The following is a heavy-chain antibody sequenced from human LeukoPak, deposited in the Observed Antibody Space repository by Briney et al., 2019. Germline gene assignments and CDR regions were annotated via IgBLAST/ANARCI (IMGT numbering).Heavy chain of an antibody. D-gene: IGHD6-19*01. CDR2: ISGSGGST. V-gene: IGHV3-23*01. CDR3: AKDLSRRSSGWYYFDY. CDR1: GLVFSNYG. J-gene: IGHJ4*02. Sequence: GGSLRLSCVASGLVFSNYGMSWVRQAPGKGLEWVSAISGSGGSTYYADSVKGRSTISRDNSKNTLYLQTNSLRAEDTAVYYCAKDLSRRSSGWYYFDYWGQGTLVTVSS.